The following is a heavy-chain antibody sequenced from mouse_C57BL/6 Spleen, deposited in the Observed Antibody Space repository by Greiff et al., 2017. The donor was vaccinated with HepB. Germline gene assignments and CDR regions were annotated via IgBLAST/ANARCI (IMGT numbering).Heavy chain of an antibody. Sequence: QVTLKVCGPGILQSSQTLSLTCSFSGFSLSTSGMGVSWIRQPSGKGLEWLAHIYWDDDKRYNPSLKSRLTISKDTSRNQVFLKITSVDTADTATFYCARREDYGTPFAYWGQGTLVTVSA. CDR2: IYWDDDK. CDR3: ARREDYGTPFAY. V-gene: IGHV8-12*01. D-gene: IGHD1-1*01. CDR1: GFSLSTSGMG. J-gene: IGHJ3*01.